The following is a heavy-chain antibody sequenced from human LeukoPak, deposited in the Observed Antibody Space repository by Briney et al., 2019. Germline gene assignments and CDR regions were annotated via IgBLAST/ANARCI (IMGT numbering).Heavy chain of an antibody. CDR1: GFTFSSYA. V-gene: IGHV3-23*01. D-gene: IGHD3-3*01. CDR2: ISVGRA. Sequence: GGSLRLSCAASGFTFSSYAMSWVRQAPGKGLEWVSAISVGRADYADSVNGRVSISIDNSKHKPYLQMNSLRAEETAVYYSAKDRPSRYDFWSGSFSHYYYYYMDVWGKGTPVTVSS. J-gene: IGHJ6*03. CDR3: AKDRPSRYDFWSGSFSHYYYYYMDV.